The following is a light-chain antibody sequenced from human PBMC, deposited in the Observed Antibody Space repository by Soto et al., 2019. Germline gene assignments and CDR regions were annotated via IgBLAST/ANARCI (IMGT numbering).Light chain of an antibody. CDR3: CSYAGSSTPYV. V-gene: IGLV2-23*02. Sequence: LTQPASASGSPGQSITISCTGTSSDFGSYNLVSWYQQHPGKAPKLMIYEVSKRPSGVSNRFSGSKSGNTASLTISGLQAEDEADYYCCSYAGSSTPYVFGTGTKVTVL. CDR1: SSDFGSYNL. J-gene: IGLJ1*01. CDR2: EVS.